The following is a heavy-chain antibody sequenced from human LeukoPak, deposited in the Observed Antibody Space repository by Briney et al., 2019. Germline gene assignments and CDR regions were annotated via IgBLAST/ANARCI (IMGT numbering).Heavy chain of an antibody. J-gene: IGHJ4*02. CDR2: ISAYNGNT. CDR1: GYTFISYG. Sequence: ASVKVSCKASGYTFISYGISWVRQAPGQGLEWMGWISAYNGNTNCAQKLQGRVTMTTDTSTSTAYMEVRSLRSDDTAVYYCARSAGDGYSYNIDYWGQGTLVTVSS. V-gene: IGHV1-18*01. D-gene: IGHD5-18*01. CDR3: ARSAGDGYSYNIDY.